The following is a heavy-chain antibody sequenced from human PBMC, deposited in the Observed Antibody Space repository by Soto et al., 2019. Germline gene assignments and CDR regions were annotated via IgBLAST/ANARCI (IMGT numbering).Heavy chain of an antibody. CDR2: VYYTGST. V-gene: IGHV4-59*01. J-gene: IGHJ5*02. CDR3: ARGGRPYTSTYNWFDP. Sequence: SETLSLTCTVSGGSISSYYWSWIRQPPGKGLEWIGYVYYTGSTNYNPSLKSRVTISVDTSKNQFSLKLGSVTAADTALYYCARGGRPYTSTYNWFDPWGQGTLVTVSS. CDR1: GGSISSYY. D-gene: IGHD2-2*02.